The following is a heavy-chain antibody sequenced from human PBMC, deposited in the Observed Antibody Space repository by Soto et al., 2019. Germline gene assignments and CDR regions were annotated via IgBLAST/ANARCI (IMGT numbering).Heavy chain of an antibody. CDR1: GGTFSSYA. CDR2: IIPIFGTA. Sequence: QVQLVQSGAEVKKPGSSVKDSCKASGGTFSSYAISWVRQAPGQGLEWMGGIIPIFGTANYAQKFQGRVTMTADEFTSAAYMELSSLRSADTAVYYCARIPLQGQRCFDPWGQGTLVTVSS. V-gene: IGHV1-69*01. D-gene: IGHD4-4*01. J-gene: IGHJ5*02. CDR3: ARIPLQGQRCFDP.